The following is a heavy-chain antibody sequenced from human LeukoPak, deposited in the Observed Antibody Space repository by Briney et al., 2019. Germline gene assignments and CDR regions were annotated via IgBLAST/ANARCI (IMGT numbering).Heavy chain of an antibody. V-gene: IGHV3-53*01. D-gene: IGHD6-19*01. J-gene: IGHJ4*02. Sequence: PGGSLRLSCVASGVTVSSTYMSWVRQAPGKGLEWVSVIYGGGATYYADSVKGRFTISRDNSRNTLYLQMSSLRAEDTAVYYCVRSYSSGWFDYWGQGTLVTVSS. CDR1: GVTVSSTY. CDR2: IYGGGAT. CDR3: VRSYSSGWFDY.